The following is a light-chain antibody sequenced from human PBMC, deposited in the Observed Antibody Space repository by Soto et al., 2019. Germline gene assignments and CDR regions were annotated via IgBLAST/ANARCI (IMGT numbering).Light chain of an antibody. CDR3: QQYNNWPQT. V-gene: IGKV3-20*01. Sequence: EIVLTQSPGTLSLSPGERATLSCRASQTVTSSYLAWYQQKPGQAPRLLIYGASSRATGIPDRFRGSGSGTDFTLTISSLQSEDFAVYYCQQYNNWPQTFGQGTKVDIK. J-gene: IGKJ1*01. CDR2: GAS. CDR1: QTVTSSY.